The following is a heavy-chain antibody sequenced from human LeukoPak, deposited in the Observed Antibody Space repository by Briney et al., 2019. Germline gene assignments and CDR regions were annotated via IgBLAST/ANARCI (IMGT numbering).Heavy chain of an antibody. CDR3: ARDSCSGGSCYPADY. D-gene: IGHD2-15*01. J-gene: IGHJ4*02. CDR1: GYTFTSYG. CDR2: ISAYNGNT. V-gene: IGHV1-18*01. Sequence: ASVKVSCKASGYTFTSYGISWVRQAPGQGLEWMGWISAYNGNTNYAQKLQGRVTMTTDTSTSTAYMELRSLRSDDTAVYYCARDSCSGGSCYPADYRGQGTLVIVSS.